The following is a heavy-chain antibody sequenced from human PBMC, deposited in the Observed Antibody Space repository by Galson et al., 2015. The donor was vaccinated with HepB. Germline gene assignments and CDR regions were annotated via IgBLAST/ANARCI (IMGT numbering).Heavy chain of an antibody. D-gene: IGHD1-26*01. CDR3: ARGVGANPALDY. J-gene: IGHJ4*02. CDR2: IWYDGSNK. Sequence: SLRLSCAASGFTFSSYGMHWVRQAPGKGLEWVAVIWYDGSNKYYADSVKGRFTISRDNSKNTLYLQMNSLRAEDTAVYYCARGVGANPALDYWGQGTLVTVSS. CDR1: GFTFSSYG. V-gene: IGHV3-33*08.